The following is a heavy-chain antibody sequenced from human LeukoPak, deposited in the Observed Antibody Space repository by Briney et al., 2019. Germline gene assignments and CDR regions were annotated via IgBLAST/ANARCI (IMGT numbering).Heavy chain of an antibody. CDR3: ASDYCSSTSCSSRGGDYYYYMDV. D-gene: IGHD2-2*01. CDR1: GFTFSSYA. Sequence: LRLSCAASGFTFSSYAMSWVRQAPGKGLEWIGYIYYSGSTYYNPSLKSRVTISVDTSKNQFSLKLSSVTAADTAVYYCASDYCSSTSCSSRGGDYYYYMDVWGKGTTVTVSS. J-gene: IGHJ6*03. CDR2: IYYSGST. V-gene: IGHV4-30-4*08.